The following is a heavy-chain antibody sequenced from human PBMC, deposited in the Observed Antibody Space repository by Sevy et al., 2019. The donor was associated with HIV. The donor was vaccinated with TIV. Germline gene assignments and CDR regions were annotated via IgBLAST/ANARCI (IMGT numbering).Heavy chain of an antibody. D-gene: IGHD3-22*01. CDR2: IKQDGTEK. Sequence: GGSLRLSCTASGLIFSDYYMTWVRQAPGQGLEWVANIKQDGTEKYYMDSVKGRFTISRDNANNSLYLQMNSLRAEDTAMYYCARSLGEHYDSSGYFIEGGDWFDPWGQGTLVTVSS. V-gene: IGHV3-7*01. CDR3: ARSLGEHYDSSGYFIEGGDWFDP. J-gene: IGHJ5*02. CDR1: GLIFSDYY.